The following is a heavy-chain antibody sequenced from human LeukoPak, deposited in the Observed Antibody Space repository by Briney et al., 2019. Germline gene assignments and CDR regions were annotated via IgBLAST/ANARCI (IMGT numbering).Heavy chain of an antibody. CDR2: ISGSGGTT. CDR3: AKVSGGGLYYDGMDV. D-gene: IGHD1-14*01. Sequence: GGSLRLSCAASGFIFNNYAMNWVRQAPGKGLEWVSVISGSGGTTYYADSVKGRFTISRDSSKNTLYLQMSSLRAEDTAEYYCAKVSGGGLYYDGMDVWGQGTTVTVSS. V-gene: IGHV3-23*01. CDR1: GFIFNNYA. J-gene: IGHJ6*02.